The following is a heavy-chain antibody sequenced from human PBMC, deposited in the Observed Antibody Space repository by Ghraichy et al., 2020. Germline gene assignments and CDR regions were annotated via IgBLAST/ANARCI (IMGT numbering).Heavy chain of an antibody. CDR1: GYTFTSYY. Sequence: ASGKVSCKASGYTFTSYYMHWVRQAPGQGLEWMGIINPSGGSTSYAQKFQGRVTMTRDTSTSTVYMELSSLRSEDTAVYYCATVVPAATGIYYYYGMDVWGQGTTVTVSS. CDR3: ATVVPAATGIYYYYGMDV. V-gene: IGHV1-46*03. CDR2: INPSGGST. D-gene: IGHD2-2*01. J-gene: IGHJ6*02.